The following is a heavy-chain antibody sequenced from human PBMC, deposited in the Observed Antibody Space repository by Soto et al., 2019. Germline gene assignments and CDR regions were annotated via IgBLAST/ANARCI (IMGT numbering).Heavy chain of an antibody. V-gene: IGHV1-69*02. CDR2: IIPILVIA. CDR1: GGTFSSYT. CDR3: ARGHPWDCSSTSCYEWDAFDI. Sequence: SVKVSCKASGGTFSSYTISWVRQAPGQGLEWMGRIIPILVIANYAQKFQGRVTITADKSTSTAYIELSSLRSDDTAVYYCARGHPWDCSSTSCYEWDAFDIWGQGTMVTVSS. D-gene: IGHD2-2*01. J-gene: IGHJ3*02.